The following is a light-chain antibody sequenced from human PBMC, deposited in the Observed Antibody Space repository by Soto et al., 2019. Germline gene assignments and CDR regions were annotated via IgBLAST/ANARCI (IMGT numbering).Light chain of an antibody. J-gene: IGKJ1*01. Sequence: DIQMTQSPSSLSASVGDRVTITCRASQDISVWLAWYQQKPGKVPKLLIYGTSSLRLGVPSRFSGSGSGTEFTLTINSLQPEDFATYYCQKYNSAPWTFGQGTRVEMK. CDR1: QDISVW. V-gene: IGKV1-27*01. CDR3: QKYNSAPWT. CDR2: GTS.